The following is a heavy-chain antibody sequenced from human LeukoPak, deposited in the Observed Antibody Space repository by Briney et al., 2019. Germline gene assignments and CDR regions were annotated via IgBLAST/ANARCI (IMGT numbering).Heavy chain of an antibody. D-gene: IGHD3-22*01. CDR3: ARGVYYDSSGYYRIGY. CDR1: GFTFSSYA. V-gene: IGHV3-30*04. J-gene: IGHJ4*02. CDR2: ISYDGSNK. Sequence: GGSLRLSCAASGFTFSSYAMHWVRQAPGKGREWVAVISYDGSNKYYADSVKGRFTISRDNSKNTLYLQMNSLRAEDTAVYYCARGVYYDSSGYYRIGYWGQGTLVTVSS.